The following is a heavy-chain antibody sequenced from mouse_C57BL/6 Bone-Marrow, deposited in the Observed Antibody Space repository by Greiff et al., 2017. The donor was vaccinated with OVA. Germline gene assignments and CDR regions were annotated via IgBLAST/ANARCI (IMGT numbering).Heavy chain of an antibody. D-gene: IGHD1-1*01. J-gene: IGHJ1*03. Sequence: LQESGAELVKPGASVKLSCKASGYTFTEYTIHWVKQRSGQGLEWIGWFYPGSGSIKYNEKFKDKATLTADKSSSTVYMELSRLTSEDSAVYFCARHDSFFITTFPWYFDVWGTGTTVTVSS. CDR2: FYPGSGSI. CDR3: ARHDSFFITTFPWYFDV. V-gene: IGHV1-62-2*01. CDR1: GYTFTEYT.